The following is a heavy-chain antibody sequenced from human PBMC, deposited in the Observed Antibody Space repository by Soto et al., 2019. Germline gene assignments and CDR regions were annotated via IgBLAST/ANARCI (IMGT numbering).Heavy chain of an antibody. CDR1: VGSVNSDNYY. J-gene: IGHJ4*02. Sequence: SETLSLTCTVSVGSVNSDNYYWSWIRQPPGRGLEWIGYIYYTGSTNYNPSLKSRVTISVDTSRNQFSLKLNSVTAADTAVYYCAREFSNSPEAFDSWGQGSLVTVSS. CDR2: IYYTGST. V-gene: IGHV4-61*01. CDR3: AREFSNSPEAFDS. D-gene: IGHD6-6*01.